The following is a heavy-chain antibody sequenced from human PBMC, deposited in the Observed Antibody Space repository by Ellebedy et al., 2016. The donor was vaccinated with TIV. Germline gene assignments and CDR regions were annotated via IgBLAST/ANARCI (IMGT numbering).Heavy chain of an antibody. D-gene: IGHD3-10*01. V-gene: IGHV1-18*01. J-gene: IGHJ4*02. CDR1: GYSFTNYG. CDR2: ISGSSGNT. CDR3: ARGGSAAASGTVDY. Sequence: AASVKVSCKASGYSFTNYGIVWVRQAPGQGLEWMGWISGSSGNTRYSKKLQGRVTMTTDTSASTAYLSLRSLRSDETADYYCARGGSAAASGTVDYWGQGTLVTVSS.